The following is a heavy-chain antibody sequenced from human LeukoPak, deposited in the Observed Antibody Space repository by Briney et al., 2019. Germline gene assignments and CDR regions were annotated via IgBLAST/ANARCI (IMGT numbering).Heavy chain of an antibody. CDR2: LYSGGAT. CDR1: GFTVSSNY. CDR3: TKLKGWYGEGFFDY. V-gene: IGHV3-53*01. J-gene: IGHJ4*02. D-gene: IGHD6-19*01. Sequence: GGSLRLSCAASGFTVSSNYMSWVRQPAGKGLEWVSVLYSGGATFYADSVKGRFTISRDTSKNTLYLQMKDLRADDTAVYYCTKLKGWYGEGFFDYWGQGALVTVSS.